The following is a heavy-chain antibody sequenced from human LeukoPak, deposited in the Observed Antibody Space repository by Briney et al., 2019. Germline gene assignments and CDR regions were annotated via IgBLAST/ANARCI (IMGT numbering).Heavy chain of an antibody. CDR1: GGSISSYY. Sequence: PSETLSLTCSVSGGSISSYYWSWIRQPPGKGLEWIGYIYYSGSTNYNPSLKSRVTISVHTSKNQFSLKLSPVTAADTAVYYCARGGGDYEGPCHDYWGQGTLVTVSS. V-gene: IGHV4-59*01. CDR3: ARGGGDYEGPCHDY. J-gene: IGHJ4*02. CDR2: IYYSGST. D-gene: IGHD4-17*01.